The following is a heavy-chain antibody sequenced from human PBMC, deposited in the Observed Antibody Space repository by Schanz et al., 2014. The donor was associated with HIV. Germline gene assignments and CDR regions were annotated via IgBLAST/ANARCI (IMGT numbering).Heavy chain of an antibody. CDR1: GFTFSSYA. CDR3: AKAKSPWTFYYYGMDV. Sequence: VQLVESGGGVVQPGRSLRLSCAASGFTFSSYAMHWVRQAPGKGLEWVSGISWNSGSIGYADSVKGRFTISRDNAKNSLYLQMNSLRAEDTALYYCAKAKSPWTFYYYGMDVWGQGTTVTVSS. J-gene: IGHJ6*02. CDR2: ISWNSGSI. V-gene: IGHV3-9*01.